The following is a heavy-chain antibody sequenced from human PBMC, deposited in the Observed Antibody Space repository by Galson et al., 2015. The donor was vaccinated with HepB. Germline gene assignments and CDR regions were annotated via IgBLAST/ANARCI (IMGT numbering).Heavy chain of an antibody. CDR2: ISAYNGNT. CDR3: ARVSYYYDSSGYYQLFDY. Sequence: SVKVSCKASGYTFTSYGISWVRQAPRQGLEWMGWISAYNGNTNYAQKLQGRVTMTTDTSTSTAYMELRSLRSDDTAVYYCARVSYYYDSSGYYQLFDYWGQGILVTVSS. D-gene: IGHD3-22*01. V-gene: IGHV1-18*01. J-gene: IGHJ4*02. CDR1: GYTFTSYG.